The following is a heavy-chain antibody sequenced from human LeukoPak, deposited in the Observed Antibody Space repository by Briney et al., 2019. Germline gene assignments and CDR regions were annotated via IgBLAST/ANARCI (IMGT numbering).Heavy chain of an antibody. J-gene: IGHJ3*02. Sequence: GASVKVSCKASGYTFTGYYMHWVRQAPGQGLEWMGWMNPNSGNTGYAQKFQGRVTITRNTSISTAYMELSSLRSEDTAVYYCAVYCSSTSCYRTPDAFDIWGQGTMVTVSS. CDR2: MNPNSGNT. CDR3: AVYCSSTSCYRTPDAFDI. CDR1: GYTFTGYY. D-gene: IGHD2-2*02. V-gene: IGHV1-8*03.